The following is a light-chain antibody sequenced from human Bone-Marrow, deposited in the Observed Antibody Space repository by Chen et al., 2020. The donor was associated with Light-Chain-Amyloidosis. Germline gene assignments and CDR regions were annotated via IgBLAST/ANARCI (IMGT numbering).Light chain of an antibody. CDR3: QQYKSYPPMYT. V-gene: IGKV1-5*01. CDR1: QSISSW. J-gene: IGKJ2*01. Sequence: DIQMTQSPSTLSASVGDRVTITCRASQSISSWLAWYQQKPGKAPKLLIYDASSLESGVPSRFSGSGSGTEFTLTISSLQPDDFATYCCQQYKSYPPMYTFGQGTKLEIK. CDR2: DAS.